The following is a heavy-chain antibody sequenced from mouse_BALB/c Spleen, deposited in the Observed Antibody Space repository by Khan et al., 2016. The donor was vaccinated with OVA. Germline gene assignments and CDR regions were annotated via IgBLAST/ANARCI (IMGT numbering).Heavy chain of an antibody. J-gene: IGHJ3*01. V-gene: IGHV1-7*01. CDR1: GYIFTSYW. CDR2: INPATDYT. CDR3: VNHGSSSAWFTY. Sequence: QVQLKESGAELAKPGASVKMSCKASGYIFTSYWMHWVKQRPGQGLEWIGYINPATDYTEYNQKFKNKATLTADKSSSTAYMQLSSLTSEDSAVYYCVNHGSSSAWFTYWGQATPVTVSA. D-gene: IGHD1-1*01.